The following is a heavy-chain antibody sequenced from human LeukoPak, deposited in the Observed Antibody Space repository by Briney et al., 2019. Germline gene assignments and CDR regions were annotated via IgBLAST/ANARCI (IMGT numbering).Heavy chain of an antibody. Sequence: GGSLRLSCAASGFTFSDSSMNWVRQGPGKGLEWLSYISPTSHTLYADSVKGRFTISRDNAKNSLYLQMNSLKDEDTAVYYCVTDKYGGPVHWGQGTLVTVSS. CDR2: ISPTSHT. CDR3: VTDKYGGPVH. J-gene: IGHJ4*02. V-gene: IGHV3-69-1*01. CDR1: GFTFSDSS. D-gene: IGHD5-12*01.